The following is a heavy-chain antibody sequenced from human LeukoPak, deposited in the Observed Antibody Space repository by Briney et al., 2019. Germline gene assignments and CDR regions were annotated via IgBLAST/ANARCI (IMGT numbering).Heavy chain of an antibody. Sequence: GGSLRLSCAASGFTFSSYAMSWVRQAPGKGLEWVSAISGSGGSTYYADSVKGRLTISRDNSKNTLYLQMNSLRAEDTAVYYCAKGDYYDSSGYYYRPLDYFDYWGQGTLVTVSS. J-gene: IGHJ4*02. CDR1: GFTFSSYA. D-gene: IGHD3-22*01. CDR3: AKGDYYDSSGYYYRPLDYFDY. V-gene: IGHV3-23*01. CDR2: ISGSGGST.